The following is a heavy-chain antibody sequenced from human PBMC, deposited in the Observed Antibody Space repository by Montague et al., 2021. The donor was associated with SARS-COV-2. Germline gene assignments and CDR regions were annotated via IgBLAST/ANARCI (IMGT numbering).Heavy chain of an antibody. Sequence: SETLSLTCTVSGGSISSGSYYWGWIRQPPGKGLEWIGSIYYSGSTYYNPSLKSRVTISVDTSKNQFSLKLSSVTAADTAVYYCARGCSGGSCYPNPFSTWGQGTLVTVSS. J-gene: IGHJ5*02. CDR2: IYYSGST. CDR3: ARGCSGGSCYPNPFST. V-gene: IGHV4-39*07. D-gene: IGHD2-15*01. CDR1: GGSISSGSYY.